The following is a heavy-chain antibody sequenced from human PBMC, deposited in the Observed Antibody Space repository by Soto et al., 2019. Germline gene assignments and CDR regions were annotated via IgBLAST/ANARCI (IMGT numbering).Heavy chain of an antibody. D-gene: IGHD2-2*01. CDR2: IYYSGNT. Sequence: QLQLLESGPGLVKPSETLSLTCTVSGGSISSYYWSWIRQPPGKGLEWIGYIYYSGNTNYNPSLKSRVTISVDTSKNQLSLKLTSVTAADTAVYYCATWPATAGYWGQGTLVTVS. CDR1: GGSISSYY. J-gene: IGHJ4*02. CDR3: ATWPATAGY. V-gene: IGHV4-59*01.